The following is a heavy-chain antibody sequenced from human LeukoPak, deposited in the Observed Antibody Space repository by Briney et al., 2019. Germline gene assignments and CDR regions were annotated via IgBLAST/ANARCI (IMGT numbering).Heavy chain of an antibody. CDR1: GGSFSGYY. Sequence: PSETLSLTCAVYGGSFSGYYWSWIRQPPGKGLEWIGEINHSWGTKYNPSLKSRVTISVDTSKNHLSLNLNSVTAADTAVYYCAASLWFGIYPDYWGQGTLVTVSS. V-gene: IGHV4-34*01. J-gene: IGHJ4*02. CDR2: INHSWGT. CDR3: AASLWFGIYPDY. D-gene: IGHD3-10*01.